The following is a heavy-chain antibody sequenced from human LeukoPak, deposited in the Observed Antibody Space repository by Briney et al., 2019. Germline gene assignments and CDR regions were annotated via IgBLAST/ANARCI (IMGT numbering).Heavy chain of an antibody. CDR2: IPYDGSNK. Sequence: GRSLRLSCAASGFTFSSYGMHWVRQAPGKGLEWVAVIPYDGSNKYYADSVKGRFTISRDNSKNTLYLQMNSLRAEDTAVYYCAKDPGGSYPYFDYWGQGTLVTVSS. CDR1: GFTFSSYG. D-gene: IGHD1-26*01. CDR3: AKDPGGSYPYFDY. J-gene: IGHJ4*02. V-gene: IGHV3-30*18.